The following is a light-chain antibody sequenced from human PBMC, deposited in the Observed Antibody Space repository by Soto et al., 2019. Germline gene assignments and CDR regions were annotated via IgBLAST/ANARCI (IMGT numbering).Light chain of an antibody. Sequence: QSVLTQPPSVSGTPGHKVSISCSGSTSNLGGNTVNWYQQLPGTAPKLLIYTNNQRPSGVSNRFSGSKSGNTASLTISGLQAEDEADYYCCSYAGSSTFGVVFGGGTKLTVL. CDR3: CSYAGSSTFGVV. V-gene: IGLV1-44*01. CDR2: TNN. CDR1: TSNLGGNT. J-gene: IGLJ2*01.